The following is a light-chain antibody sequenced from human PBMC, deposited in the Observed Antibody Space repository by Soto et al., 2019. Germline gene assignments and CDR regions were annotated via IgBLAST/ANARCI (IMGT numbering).Light chain of an antibody. V-gene: IGKV1-39*01. Sequence: DIQMTQSASSLYASVGDRVTITCRASQSISSYLNWYQQKPGKAPKLLIYAASSLQSGVPSRFSGSGSGTDFTLTISSLQPEDFATYYCQQSYSTPRTFGQGTELEIK. CDR2: AAS. CDR3: QQSYSTPRT. J-gene: IGKJ2*01. CDR1: QSISSY.